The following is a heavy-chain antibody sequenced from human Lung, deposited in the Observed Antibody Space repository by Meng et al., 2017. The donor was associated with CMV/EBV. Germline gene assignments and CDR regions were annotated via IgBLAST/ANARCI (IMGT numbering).Heavy chain of an antibody. CDR1: GGSFSHNY. J-gene: IGHJ4*02. V-gene: IGHV4-34*01. CDR3: AREAAGDYDSSGPVDY. CDR2: VNHRGSS. D-gene: IGHD3-22*01. Sequence: SETLSLXCAVSGGSFSHNYWGWIRQPPGKGLEWIGEVNHRGSSNYNPSLMSRVTISVDTSKKQCSLKMSSVTAADTAVYYCAREAAGDYDSSGPVDYWGQGXLVTVSS.